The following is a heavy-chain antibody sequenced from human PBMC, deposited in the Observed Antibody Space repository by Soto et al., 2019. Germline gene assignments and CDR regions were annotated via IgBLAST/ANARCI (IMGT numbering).Heavy chain of an antibody. J-gene: IGHJ4*02. V-gene: IGHV1-18*01. CDR3: ARDAAAGLNDY. CDR2: ISAYNGNT. Sequence: VKVSCKASGYTFTSYGISWVRQAPGQGLEWMGWISAYNGNTKYVQKFQGRVTMTTDTSTSTAYMELRSLRSDDTAVYYCARDAAAGLNDYWGQGTLVTVSS. D-gene: IGHD6-13*01. CDR1: GYTFTSYG.